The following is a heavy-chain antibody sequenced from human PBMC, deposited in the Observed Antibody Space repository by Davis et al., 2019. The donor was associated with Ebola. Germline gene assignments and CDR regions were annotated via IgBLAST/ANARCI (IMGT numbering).Heavy chain of an antibody. Sequence: AASVKVSCKASGCTFTSYGISWVRQAPGQGLEWMGWISAYNGNTNYAQKLQGRVTMTTDTSTSTAYMELRSLRSDDTAVYYCASLTVTTFYYYYGMDVWGQGTTVTVSS. CDR1: GCTFTSYG. J-gene: IGHJ6*02. CDR3: ASLTVTTFYYYYGMDV. CDR2: ISAYNGNT. V-gene: IGHV1-18*01. D-gene: IGHD4-17*01.